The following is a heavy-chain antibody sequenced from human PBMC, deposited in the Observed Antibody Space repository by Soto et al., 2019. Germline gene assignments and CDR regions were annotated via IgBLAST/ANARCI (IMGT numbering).Heavy chain of an antibody. D-gene: IGHD5-18*01. CDR2: VYSTAST. Sequence: PSETLSLTCTVSGGSIENYFSSWIRQSPGKGLEWMGYVYSTASTHYNPSLKSRLTMSVDTSKSHFSLRLTSVTTADTATYYCARAYRFGVSISSLDVWGQGILVTVSS. V-gene: IGHV4-59*01. CDR3: ARAYRFGVSISSLDV. CDR1: GGSIENYF. J-gene: IGHJ4*02.